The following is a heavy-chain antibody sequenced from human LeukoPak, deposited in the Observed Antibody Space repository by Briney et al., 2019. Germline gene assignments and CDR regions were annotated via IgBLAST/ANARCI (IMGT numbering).Heavy chain of an antibody. Sequence: GGSLRLSCAASGFTFSDYYMSWIRQAPGKGLGWVSYISSSGSTIYYADSVKGRFTISRDNAKNSLYLQMNSLRAEDTAVYYCAREVPNSSEPFDYWGQGTLVTVSS. CDR2: ISSSGSTI. CDR1: GFTFSDYY. J-gene: IGHJ4*02. V-gene: IGHV3-11*04. D-gene: IGHD2/OR15-2a*01. CDR3: AREVPNSSEPFDY.